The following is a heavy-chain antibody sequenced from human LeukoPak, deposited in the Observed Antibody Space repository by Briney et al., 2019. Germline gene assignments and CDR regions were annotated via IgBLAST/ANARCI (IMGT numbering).Heavy chain of an antibody. V-gene: IGHV4-4*07. CDR3: ARAPSGCGGTCAFDY. J-gene: IGHJ4*02. Sequence: SEILSLTCTVSGGSTSNSFWSWIRQPAGKGLEWIGRIYTDGSTNSNSSLRSRLTMSLDTSKNQFSLKLTSVTAADTAVYFCARAPSGCGGTCAFDYWGQGTLVTVSS. CDR1: GGSTSNSF. D-gene: IGHD2-15*01. CDR2: IYTDGST.